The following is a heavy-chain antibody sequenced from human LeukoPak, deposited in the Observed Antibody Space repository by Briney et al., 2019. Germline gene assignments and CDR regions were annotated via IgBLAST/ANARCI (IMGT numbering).Heavy chain of an antibody. V-gene: IGHV1-18*04. CDR3: AREMVRGGGRRGFDY. J-gene: IGHJ4*02. CDR2: INAYNGNT. D-gene: IGHD3-10*01. Sequence: ASVKVSCKASGYTFTSYGISWVRQAPGQGLEWTGWINAYNGNTNYAQKLQGRVTMTTDTSTSTAYMELRSLRSDDTAVYYCAREMVRGGGRRGFDYWGQGTLVTVSS. CDR1: GYTFTSYG.